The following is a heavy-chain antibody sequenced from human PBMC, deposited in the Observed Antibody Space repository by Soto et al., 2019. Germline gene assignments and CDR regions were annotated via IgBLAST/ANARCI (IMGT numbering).Heavy chain of an antibody. J-gene: IGHJ4*02. CDR3: ARDFYPLAYYFDY. Sequence: QVQLVQSGAEVKKPGASVKVSCKASGYRFTNHGISWVRQAPGQGLEWMGWISGNDGKTKYERKFQGGVTMTTDTSTSTAYMEMNSLRHDDTAVYYCARDFYPLAYYFDYWGQGTLVTVSS. CDR2: ISGNDGKT. V-gene: IGHV1-18*01. CDR1: GYRFTNHG.